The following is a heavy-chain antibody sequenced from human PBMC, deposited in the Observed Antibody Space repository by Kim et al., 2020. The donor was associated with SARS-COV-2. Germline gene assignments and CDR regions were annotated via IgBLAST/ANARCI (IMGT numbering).Heavy chain of an antibody. V-gene: IGHV1-18*01. J-gene: IGHJ6*02. CDR3: ALNYYDSSGYYYGSNYYYGMDV. D-gene: IGHD3-22*01. CDR1: GYTFTSYG. Sequence: ASVKVSCKASGYTFTSYGISWVRQAPGQGLEWMGWISAYNGNTNYAQKLQGRVTMTTDTSTSTAYMELRSLRSDDTAVYYCALNYYDSSGYYYGSNYYYGMDVWGQGTTVTVSS. CDR2: ISAYNGNT.